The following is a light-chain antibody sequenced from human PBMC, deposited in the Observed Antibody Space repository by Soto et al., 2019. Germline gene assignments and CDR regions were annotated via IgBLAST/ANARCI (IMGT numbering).Light chain of an antibody. J-gene: IGLJ1*01. Sequence: QSVLTQPASVSGSPGQSITISCTGTTSDVGRYNYVSWYQQHPGKAPKLIIYDVSNRPSGVSNRFSGSKSGNTASLTISGLQAEDEADYYCSSYTTSNTRQIVFGTGTKVTVL. V-gene: IGLV2-14*01. CDR2: DVS. CDR3: SSYTTSNTRQIV. CDR1: TSDVGRYNY.